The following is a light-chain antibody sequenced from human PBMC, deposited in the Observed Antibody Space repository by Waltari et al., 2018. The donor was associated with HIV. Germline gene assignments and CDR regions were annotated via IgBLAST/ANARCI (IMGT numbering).Light chain of an antibody. CDR1: QSVKSN. Sequence: ETVMTQSPATLSVSPGERDILSCRASQSVKSNLAWYQQKPGQAPRPLIYGASTSATGTPARFSGSGSGTEFTLTISDLHSEDSAVYYCQQYDTWPRTFGRGTKVEFK. V-gene: IGKV3-15*01. CDR3: QQYDTWPRT. CDR2: GAS. J-gene: IGKJ1*01.